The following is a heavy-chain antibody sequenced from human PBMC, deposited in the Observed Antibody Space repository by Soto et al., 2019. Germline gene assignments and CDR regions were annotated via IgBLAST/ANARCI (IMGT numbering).Heavy chain of an antibody. CDR2: IYYRGST. CDR1: GGSISSGGYY. J-gene: IGHJ5*02. V-gene: IGHV4-31*03. Sequence: QVQLQESGPGLVKPSQTLSLTCTVSGGSISSGGYYWSWIRQHPGKGLEWIGYIYYRGSTYYHPAICSGVTISVDTSKDQCAAKLGSVSAADAAVYYCARGPPGDPWGQGTLVTVSS. CDR3: ARGPPGDP.